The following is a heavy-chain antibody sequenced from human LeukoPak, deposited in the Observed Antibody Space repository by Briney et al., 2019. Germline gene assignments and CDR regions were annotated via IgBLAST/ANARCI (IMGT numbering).Heavy chain of an antibody. V-gene: IGHV1-69*13. D-gene: IGHD3-10*01. CDR1: GGTFSSYA. CDR2: IIPIFGTA. J-gene: IGHJ5*01. Sequence: GASVKVSCKASGGTFSSYAISWVRQAPGQGLEWMGGIIPIFGTANYAQKFQGRVTITADESTSTAYMELSSLRSEDTAVYYCARELDYYGSGSHNWFDSWGQGTLVTVSS. CDR3: ARELDYYGSGSHNWFDS.